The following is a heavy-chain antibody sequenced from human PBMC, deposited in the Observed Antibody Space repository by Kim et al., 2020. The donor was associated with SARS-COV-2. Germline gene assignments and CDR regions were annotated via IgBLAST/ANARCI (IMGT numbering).Heavy chain of an antibody. J-gene: IGHJ4*02. CDR2: INAGGSIT. CDR3: VSDSRAPDY. CDR1: GFTFSRNT. V-gene: IGHV3-74*01. Sequence: GGSLRLSCAASGFTFSRNTMHWVRQAPGKGLLWVSRINAGGSITNYADSVKGRFSISRDNAKNTLYLQMNNLRDEDTAVYYCVSDSRAPDYLGQGTLVTVSS.